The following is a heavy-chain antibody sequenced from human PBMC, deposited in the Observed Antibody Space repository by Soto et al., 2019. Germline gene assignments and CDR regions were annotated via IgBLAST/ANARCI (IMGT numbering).Heavy chain of an antibody. CDR3: ARGVYYDSRGYYFFF. Sequence: SVKVSCKASGGTFSRYALSWVRQAPGQGPEWMGGIVPMFGTANYAQKFQGRVTITADESTSTAYMQLSSLRSEDTAVYYCARGVYYDSRGYYFFFWGQGTMVTVYS. CDR2: IVPMFGTA. J-gene: IGHJ4*02. CDR1: GGTFSRYA. D-gene: IGHD3-22*01. V-gene: IGHV1-69*13.